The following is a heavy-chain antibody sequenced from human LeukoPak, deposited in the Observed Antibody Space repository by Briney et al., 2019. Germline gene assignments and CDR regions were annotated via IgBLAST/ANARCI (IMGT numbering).Heavy chain of an antibody. CDR2: ISGSCGST. Sequence: GGSLRLSCAASGFTFSSYAMSWVRQAPGQGLEWVSAISGSCGSTYYADSVKGRFTISRDNSKNTLYLHMNSLRAEDTAVYYCAKGRANWNYQSYYYYGMDVWGQGTTVTVSS. V-gene: IGHV3-23*01. CDR1: GFTFSSYA. CDR3: AKGRANWNYQSYYYYGMDV. D-gene: IGHD1-7*01. J-gene: IGHJ6*02.